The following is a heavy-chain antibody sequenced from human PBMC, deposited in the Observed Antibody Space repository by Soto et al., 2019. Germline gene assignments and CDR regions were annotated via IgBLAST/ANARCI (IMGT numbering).Heavy chain of an antibody. CDR1: GGTFSSYA. V-gene: IGHV1-69*01. J-gene: IGHJ5*02. CDR2: IIPIFGTA. CDR3: ARQFDP. Sequence: QVQLVQSGAEVKKPGSSVKVSCKASGGTFSSYAISWVREAPGQGLEWMGGIIPIFGTANYAQKFQGRVTITADESNGIAYKELRNLRSEGRAVYYCARQFDPRGQGTLVTVSS.